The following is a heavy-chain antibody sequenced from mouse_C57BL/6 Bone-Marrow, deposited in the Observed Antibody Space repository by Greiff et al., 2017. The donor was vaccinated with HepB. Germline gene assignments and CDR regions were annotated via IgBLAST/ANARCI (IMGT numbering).Heavy chain of an antibody. Sequence: QVQLQQPGAELVKPGASVKLSCKASGYTFTSYWMQWVKQRPGQGLEWIGEIDPSDSYTNYNQKFKGKATLTVDTSSSTAYMQLSSLTSEDSAVYYFARWGYASSYGYAMDYWGQGTSVTVSS. J-gene: IGHJ4*01. CDR1: GYTFTSYW. CDR2: IDPSDSYT. CDR3: ARWGYASSYGYAMDY. D-gene: IGHD1-1*01. V-gene: IGHV1-50*01.